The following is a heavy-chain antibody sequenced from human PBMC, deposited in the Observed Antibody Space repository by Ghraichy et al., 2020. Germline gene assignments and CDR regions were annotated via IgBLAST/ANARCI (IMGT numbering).Heavy chain of an antibody. CDR1: GGSISSSNYY. Sequence: SETPSLTCIVSGGSISSSNYYWGWIRQPPGKGLEWIGSIYYSGRTYYNPSLESRITISVDTSKNQFSLKLSSVTAADTAVYYCARHRYSGSGSYFAIYYFDYWGQGTLVTVSS. D-gene: IGHD3-10*01. CDR3: ARHRYSGSGSYFAIYYFDY. CDR2: IYYSGRT. V-gene: IGHV4-39*01. J-gene: IGHJ4*02.